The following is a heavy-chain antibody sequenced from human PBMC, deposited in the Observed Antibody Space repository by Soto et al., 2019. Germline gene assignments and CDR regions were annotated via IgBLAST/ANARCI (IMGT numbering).Heavy chain of an antibody. CDR1: GYTFTSYY. Sequence: GASVKVSCKASGYTFTSYYMHWVRQAPGQGLEWMGIINPSGGSTSYAQKFQGRVTMTRGTSTSTVYMELRSLRSDDTAVYYCAAPLSYSYGLDYWGQGTLVTVSS. D-gene: IGHD5-18*01. CDR2: INPSGGST. V-gene: IGHV1-46*01. J-gene: IGHJ4*02. CDR3: AAPLSYSYGLDY.